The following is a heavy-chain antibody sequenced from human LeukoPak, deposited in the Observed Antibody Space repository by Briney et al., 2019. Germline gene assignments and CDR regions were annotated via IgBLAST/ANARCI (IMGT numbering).Heavy chain of an antibody. CDR2: ISSTGSTI. Sequence: PGGSLRLSCVASGFTFSNYEMNWVRQAPGKGLEWVSYISSTGSTIYYADSVKGRFTISRDNAKNSLYLQMNSLRAEDTAVYYCARSSYIVGATHWFDPWGQGTLVTVSS. CDR1: GFTFSNYE. V-gene: IGHV3-48*03. D-gene: IGHD1-26*01. J-gene: IGHJ5*02. CDR3: ARSSYIVGATHWFDP.